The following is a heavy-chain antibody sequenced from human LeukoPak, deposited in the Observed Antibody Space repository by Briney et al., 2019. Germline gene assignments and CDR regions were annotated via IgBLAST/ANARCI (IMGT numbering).Heavy chain of an antibody. Sequence: PGGSLRLSCAASGFTFSSYSMNWVRQAPGKGLEWVSSISSSSSYIYYADSVKGRFTISRDNAKNSLYLQMNSLRAEDTAVYYCARVNDYDILTDVGAFDIWGQGTMVTVSS. J-gene: IGHJ3*02. CDR1: GFTFSSYS. CDR2: ISSSSSYI. CDR3: ARVNDYDILTDVGAFDI. V-gene: IGHV3-21*04. D-gene: IGHD3-9*01.